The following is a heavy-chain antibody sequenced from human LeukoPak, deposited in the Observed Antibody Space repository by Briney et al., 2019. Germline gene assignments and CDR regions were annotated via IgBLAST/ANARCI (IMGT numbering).Heavy chain of an antibody. D-gene: IGHD3-10*01. J-gene: IGHJ4*02. Sequence: GRSLRLSCAASGFTFSSYAMHWVRQAPGKGLEWVAVISYDGSNKYYADSVKGRFTISRDNSKNTLYLQMNSLRAEDTAVYYCARDRLHYYGSGAFDYWGQGTLVTVSS. V-gene: IGHV3-30-3*01. CDR3: ARDRLHYYGSGAFDY. CDR1: GFTFSSYA. CDR2: ISYDGSNK.